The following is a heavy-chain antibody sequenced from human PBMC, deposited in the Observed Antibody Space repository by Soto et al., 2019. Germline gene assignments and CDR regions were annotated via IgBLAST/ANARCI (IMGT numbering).Heavy chain of an antibody. CDR2: ISAYNGNT. CDR3: ARDYLNYYGSGSYVDY. J-gene: IGHJ4*02. V-gene: IGHV1-18*01. Sequence: ASVKVSCKASGYTFTSYGISWVRQAPGQGLEWMGWISAYNGNTNYAQKLQGRVTMTTDTSTSTAYMELRSLRSDDTAVYYCARDYLNYYGSGSYVDYWGQGTLVTVSS. CDR1: GYTFTSYG. D-gene: IGHD3-10*01.